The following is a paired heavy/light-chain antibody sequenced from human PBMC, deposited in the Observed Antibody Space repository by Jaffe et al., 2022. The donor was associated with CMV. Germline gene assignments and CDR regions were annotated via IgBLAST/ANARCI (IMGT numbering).Light chain of an antibody. CDR1: QSVTSSY. CDR3: QHYGSSPEFA. V-gene: IGKV3-20*01. Sequence: EIVLTQSPGTLSLSPGERATLSCRASQSVTSSYLAWYQQKPGQAPRLLIYGASSRATGIPDKFSGSGSETDFTLTISRLEPEDFAVYYCQHYGSSPEFAFGPGTKVEIK. CDR2: GAS. J-gene: IGKJ3*01.
Heavy chain of an antibody. J-gene: IGHJ6*03. CDR3: ASAAVAGKKYYYYYMDV. Sequence: EVQLVQSGAEVKKPGESLKISCKTSGYSFSIYWVGWVRQMPGKGLEWMGIIYPGDSDTRYSPSFQGQVTISADKSISTAYLQWSSLKASDTAMYYCASAAVAGKKYYYYYMDVWGKGTTVTVSS. V-gene: IGHV5-51*01. D-gene: IGHD6-19*01. CDR2: IYPGDSDT. CDR1: GYSFSIYW.